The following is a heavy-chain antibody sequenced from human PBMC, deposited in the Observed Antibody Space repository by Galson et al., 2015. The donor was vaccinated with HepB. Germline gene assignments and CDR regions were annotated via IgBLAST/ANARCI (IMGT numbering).Heavy chain of an antibody. J-gene: IGHJ4*02. CDR3: ARDRGTPTITDY. D-gene: IGHD5-12*01. CDR2: ISGYNGNI. CDR1: GYTFTSYG. V-gene: IGHV1-18*01. Sequence: GAEVKKPGASVKVSCKASGYTFTSYGISWVRQAPGQGLEWMGWISGYNGNIKYAQNFQGRVTMTTDTPTSTAYMELRSLRSDDSAVYYCARDRGTPTITDYWGQGTLVIVSS.